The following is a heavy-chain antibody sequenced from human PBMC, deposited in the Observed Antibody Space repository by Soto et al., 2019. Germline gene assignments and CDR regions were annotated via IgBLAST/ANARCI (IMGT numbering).Heavy chain of an antibody. D-gene: IGHD2-2*02. J-gene: IGHJ6*03. Sequence: PGGSLRLSCAASGFTVSSNYMSWVRQAPGKGLEWVSVIYSGGSTYYADSVKVRFTISRDNSKNTLYPQMNSLRAEDTAVYYCARDKVSIVVVPAAIFHYYYYMDVWGKGTTVTVSS. V-gene: IGHV3-66*01. CDR2: IYSGGST. CDR1: GFTVSSNY. CDR3: ARDKVSIVVVPAAIFHYYYYMDV.